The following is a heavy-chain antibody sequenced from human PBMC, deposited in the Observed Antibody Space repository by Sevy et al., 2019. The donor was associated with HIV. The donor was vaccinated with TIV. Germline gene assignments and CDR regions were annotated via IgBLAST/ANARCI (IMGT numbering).Heavy chain of an antibody. CDR1: GFTFSSYA. D-gene: IGHD2-2*01. J-gene: IGHJ6*02. V-gene: IGHV3-30*04. Sequence: GGSLRLSCAASGFTFSSYAMHWVRQAPGKGLEWVAVISYDGSNKYYADSVKGRFTISRDNSKNTLYRQMNSLRAEDTAVYYCARDQGQIPIVVVPAAPYYYYGMDVWGQGTTVTVSS. CDR3: ARDQGQIPIVVVPAAPYYYYGMDV. CDR2: ISYDGSNK.